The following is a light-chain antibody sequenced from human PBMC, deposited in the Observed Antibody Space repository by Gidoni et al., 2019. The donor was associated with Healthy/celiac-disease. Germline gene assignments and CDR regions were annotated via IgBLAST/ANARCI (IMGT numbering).Light chain of an antibody. CDR3: KQRSET. J-gene: IGKJ4*01. Sequence: EIVLTQSTATVSLSPGDSATLSCRASQSVSSYLAWYQQKPGQAPRLLIYDASNRATGIQARFSGRRYGTDFTITISSLEPEDFAVYYSKQRSETFGGGTKVEIK. CDR2: DAS. V-gene: IGKV3-11*01. CDR1: QSVSSY.